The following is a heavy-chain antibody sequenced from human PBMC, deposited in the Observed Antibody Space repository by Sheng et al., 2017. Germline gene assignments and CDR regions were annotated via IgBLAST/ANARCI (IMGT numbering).Heavy chain of an antibody. Sequence: EVQLVESGGGLVQPGGTLRLSCAASGFTFSSYGMSWVRQAPGKGLEWVSAISGSGGSTYYADSVKGRFTISRDNSKNTLYLQMNSLRAEDTAVYYCAKDPMITFGGVIVTPFDYWGQGTLVTVSS. D-gene: IGHD3-16*02. CDR1: GFTFSSYG. CDR3: AKDPMITFGGVIVTPFDY. J-gene: IGHJ4*02. CDR2: ISGSGGST. V-gene: IGHV3-23*04.